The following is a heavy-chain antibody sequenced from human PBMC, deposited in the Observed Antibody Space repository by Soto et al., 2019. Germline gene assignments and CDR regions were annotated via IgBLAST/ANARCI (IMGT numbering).Heavy chain of an antibody. Sequence: QVQLVQSGDEVKETGSSVKVSCKSSGYIFKNYAVTWLRQAPGQGLEWMGGIIPVFGTPDYSQKFRGRVTITADESTSTVYMELRSLTSEDTAVYYCARHLYDYVWGSYRHWGQGTLVTVSS. J-gene: IGHJ4*02. CDR3: ARHLYDYVWGSYRH. CDR2: IIPVFGTP. V-gene: IGHV1-69*01. D-gene: IGHD3-16*02. CDR1: GYIFKNYA.